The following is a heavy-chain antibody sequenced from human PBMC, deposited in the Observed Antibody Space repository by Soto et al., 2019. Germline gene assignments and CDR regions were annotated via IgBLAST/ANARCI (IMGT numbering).Heavy chain of an antibody. CDR1: GGSISSYY. J-gene: IGHJ4*02. V-gene: IGHV4-59*12. D-gene: IGHD3-10*01. CDR3: AKTMVRGVHIDY. Sequence: SETLSLTCTVSGGSISSYYWSWIRQPPGKGLEWIGYIYYSGSTNYNPSLKSRVTISVDTSKNQFSLKLSSVTAADTAVYYCAKTMVRGVHIDYWGQGTLVTVS. CDR2: IYYSGST.